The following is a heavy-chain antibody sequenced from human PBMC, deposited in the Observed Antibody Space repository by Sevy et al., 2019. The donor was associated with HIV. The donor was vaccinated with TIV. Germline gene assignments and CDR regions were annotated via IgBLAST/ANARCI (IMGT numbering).Heavy chain of an antibody. CDR1: VDSFSGYY. J-gene: IGHJ4*02. CDR3: ARPGKGSYRPAFDY. D-gene: IGHD3-16*02. Sequence: SETLSLTCAVYVDSFSGYYWSWIRQPPGKGLEWIGEISHSGSTNYNPSLKSRVTLSIDTSKNQFSLKLSSVTAVDTAVYYCARPGKGSYRPAFDYWGQGTLVTVSS. CDR2: ISHSGST. V-gene: IGHV4-34*01.